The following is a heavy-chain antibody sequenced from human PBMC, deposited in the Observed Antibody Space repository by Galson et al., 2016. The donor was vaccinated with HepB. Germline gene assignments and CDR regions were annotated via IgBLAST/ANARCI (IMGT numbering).Heavy chain of an antibody. CDR2: VSGSGGST. CDR1: GFTFSTYA. CDR3: ASHVYY. J-gene: IGHJ4*02. V-gene: IGHV3-23*01. Sequence: SLRLSCAAAGFTFSTYAPTWVRQAPGKGLEWVSEVSGSGGSTYYADSVKGRFTISRDNSKNTLYLQMNSLIAEDTAVYYCASHVYYWGQGTLVTVSS.